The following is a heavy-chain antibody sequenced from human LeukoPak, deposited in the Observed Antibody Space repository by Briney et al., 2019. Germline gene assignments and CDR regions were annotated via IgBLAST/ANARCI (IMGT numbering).Heavy chain of an antibody. V-gene: IGHV4-39*07. CDR1: GGSISSSSYY. Sequence: PSETLSLTCTVSGGSISSSSYYWGWIRQPPGKGLEWIGSIYYSGSTYYNPSLKSRVTISVDTSKNQFSLKLTSVTAADTAVYYCARDESTITSTLKRFDHWGQGTLVTVSS. CDR2: IYYSGST. CDR3: ARDESTITSTLKRFDH. J-gene: IGHJ4*02. D-gene: IGHD1-14*01.